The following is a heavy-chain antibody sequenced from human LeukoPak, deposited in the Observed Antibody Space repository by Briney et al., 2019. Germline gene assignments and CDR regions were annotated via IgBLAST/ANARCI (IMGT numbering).Heavy chain of an antibody. D-gene: IGHD4-23*01. V-gene: IGHV3-21*01. Sequence: GGSLRLSCAASGFTFSSYSMNWVRQAPGKGLEWVSSISSSSSYIYYADSVKGRFTISRDNAKNSLYLQMNSLRAEDTAVYYCARYGGNPPFDAFDIWGQGTMVTVSS. CDR3: ARYGGNPPFDAFDI. CDR1: GFTFSSYS. J-gene: IGHJ3*02. CDR2: ISSSSSYI.